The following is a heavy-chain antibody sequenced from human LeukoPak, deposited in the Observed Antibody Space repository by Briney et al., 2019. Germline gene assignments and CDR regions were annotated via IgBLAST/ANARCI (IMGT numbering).Heavy chain of an antibody. CDR1: GFTFSSYA. D-gene: IGHD2-2*01. J-gene: IGHJ3*02. Sequence: GGSLRLSCAAPGFTFSSYAMSWVRQAPGKGLEWVSAISGSGGSTYYADSVKGRFTISRDNSKNTLYLQMNSLRAEDTAVYYCAKDPDIVVVPAAEVDAFDIWGQGTMVTVSS. CDR3: AKDPDIVVVPAAEVDAFDI. CDR2: ISGSGGST. V-gene: IGHV3-23*01.